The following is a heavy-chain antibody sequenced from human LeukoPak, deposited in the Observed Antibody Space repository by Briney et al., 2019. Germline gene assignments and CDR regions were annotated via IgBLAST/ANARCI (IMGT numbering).Heavy chain of an antibody. V-gene: IGHV3-30*01. D-gene: IGHD1-26*01. CDR3: AREGLAGAYDY. CDR2: ISYDGSNK. J-gene: IGHJ4*02. CDR1: GFTFSSYA. Sequence: GGSLRLSCAASGFTFSSYAMHWVRQAPGKGLEWVAVISYDGSNKYYADSVKGRFTISRDNSKNMLYLQMNSLRAEDTAVYYCAREGLAGAYDYWGQGTLVTVSS.